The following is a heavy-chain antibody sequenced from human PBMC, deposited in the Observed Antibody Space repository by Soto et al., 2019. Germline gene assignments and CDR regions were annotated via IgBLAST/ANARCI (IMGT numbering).Heavy chain of an antibody. V-gene: IGHV3-30-3*01. CDR1: GFTFSRYA. J-gene: IGHJ4*02. CDR3: ARDTKSSSSWFYPDY. CDR2: ISFDGSNK. D-gene: IGHD6-13*01. Sequence: GGSLRLSCAASGFTFSRYAMHWVRQAPGKGREWVTLISFDGSNKYYADTVKGRFTISRDNSKNTLYLQMNSLRAEDTAVYHCARDTKSSSSWFYPDYWGQGALVTVSS.